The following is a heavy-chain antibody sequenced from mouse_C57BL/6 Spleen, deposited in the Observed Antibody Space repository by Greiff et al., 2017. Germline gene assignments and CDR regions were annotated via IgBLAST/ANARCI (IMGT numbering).Heavy chain of an antibody. D-gene: IGHD1-1*01. CDR2: INPNNGGT. CDR1: GYTFTDYY. V-gene: IGHV1-26*01. J-gene: IGHJ2*01. Sequence: EVQLQQSGPELVKPGASVKISCKASGYTFTDYYMNWVKQSHGKSLEWIGDINPNNGGTSYNQKFKGKATLTVDKSSSTAYMELRSLTSEDSAVYYCARRNLFFYYFDYWGQGTTLTVSS. CDR3: ARRNLFFYYFDY.